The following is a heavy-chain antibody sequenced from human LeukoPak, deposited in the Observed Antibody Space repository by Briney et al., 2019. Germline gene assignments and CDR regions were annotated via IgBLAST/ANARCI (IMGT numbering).Heavy chain of an antibody. V-gene: IGHV3-11*01. J-gene: IGHJ4*02. Sequence: GVSLRLSCAACVFTFNDYYMSWIRQAPGKGLEWVSYISSSGSTIYYADAVKGRFTISRDNAKNSLYLQMNSLRAEDTAVYYCAREKQQLVRGRPTDYWGQGTLVTVSS. CDR1: VFTFNDYY. CDR2: ISSSGSTI. CDR3: AREKQQLVRGRPTDY. D-gene: IGHD6-13*01.